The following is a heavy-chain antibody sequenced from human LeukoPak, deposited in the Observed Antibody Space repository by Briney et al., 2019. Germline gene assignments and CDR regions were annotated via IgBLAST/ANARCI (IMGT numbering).Heavy chain of an antibody. J-gene: IGHJ4*02. V-gene: IGHV3-7*01. Sequence: GGSLRLSGAASGFTLSSNWMTWVRQAPGMGLEWGVNIQQDGSEKYFVDSVKGRFTIFRDNAKNSLYLQMNSLRAEDTAVYYCARALDSSTSRYQAFEYWGQGTLVTVSS. CDR3: ARALDSSTSRYQAFEY. D-gene: IGHD2-2*01. CDR2: IQQDGSEK. CDR1: GFTLSSNW.